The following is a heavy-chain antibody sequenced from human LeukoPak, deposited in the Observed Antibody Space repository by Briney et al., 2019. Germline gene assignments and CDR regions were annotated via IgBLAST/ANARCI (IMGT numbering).Heavy chain of an antibody. D-gene: IGHD3-10*01. V-gene: IGHV4-39*01. J-gene: IGHJ4*02. CDR2: ISSGGST. CDR1: GRSISRTSYY. CDR3: ARVNYGSGRATFDY. Sequence: TSPTLSPTCTVSGRSISRTSYYCAWIHQPPGKGLEWIVSISSGGSTYDNPSLKSRVTISVDTSKNQFSLRLSSVTAGDTAVYYCARVNYGSGRATFDYWGQGALVSVSS.